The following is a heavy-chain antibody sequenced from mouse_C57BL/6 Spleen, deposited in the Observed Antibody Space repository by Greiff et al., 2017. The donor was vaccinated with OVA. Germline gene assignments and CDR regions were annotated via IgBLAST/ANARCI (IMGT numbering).Heavy chain of an antibody. J-gene: IGHJ2*01. D-gene: IGHD1-1*01. Sequence: QVQLQQPGAELVKPGASVKLSCKASGYTFTSYWMQWVKQRPGQGLEWIGAIDPSDSSTNYNQKFKGKATLTVDTSSSTAYMQLSSLTSENTAVYYCARKVATTDYWGQGTTLTVSS. V-gene: IGHV1-50*01. CDR1: GYTFTSYW. CDR3: ARKVATTDY. CDR2: IDPSDSST.